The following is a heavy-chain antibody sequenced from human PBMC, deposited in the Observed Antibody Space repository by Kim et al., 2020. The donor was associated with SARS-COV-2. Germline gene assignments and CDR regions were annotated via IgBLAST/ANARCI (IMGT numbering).Heavy chain of an antibody. CDR3: ASIKPVKGSSWFYFDY. CDR1: GFTVSSNY. D-gene: IGHD6-13*01. CDR2: IYSGGST. V-gene: IGHV3-53*01. Sequence: GGSLRLSCAASGFTVSSNYMSWVRQAPGKGLEWVSVIYSGGSTYYADSVKGRFTISRDNSKNTLYLQMNSLRAEDTAVYYCASIKPVKGSSWFYFDYWGQGTLVTVSS. J-gene: IGHJ4*02.